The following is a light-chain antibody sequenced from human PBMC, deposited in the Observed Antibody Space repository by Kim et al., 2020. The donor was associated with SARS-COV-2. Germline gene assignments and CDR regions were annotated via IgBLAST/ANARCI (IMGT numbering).Light chain of an antibody. CDR2: QES. Sequence: SYELTQPPSVSVSPGQTASITCSGDKLGDKYACWYQQKPGQSPVLVIYQESKRPSGIPERFSGSNSGNTATLTISGTQAMDEADYYCQAWDSSTAEVFGT. J-gene: IGLJ1*01. CDR1: KLGDKY. CDR3: QAWDSSTAEV. V-gene: IGLV3-1*01.